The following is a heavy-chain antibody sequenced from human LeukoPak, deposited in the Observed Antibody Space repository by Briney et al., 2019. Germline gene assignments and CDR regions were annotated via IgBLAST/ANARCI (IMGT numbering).Heavy chain of an antibody. J-gene: IGHJ6*02. D-gene: IGHD5-12*01. CDR2: ISSNGGST. CDR1: GFTFSSYA. CDR3: ARVLRGYSGYDGEDYYYGMDV. V-gene: IGHV3-64*01. Sequence: GGSLRLSCAASGFTFSSYAMRWVRQAPGKGLDYVSAISSNGGSTYYANSVKGRFTISRDNSKNTLYLQMGSLRAEDMAVYYCARVLRGYSGYDGEDYYYGMDVWGQGTTVTVSS.